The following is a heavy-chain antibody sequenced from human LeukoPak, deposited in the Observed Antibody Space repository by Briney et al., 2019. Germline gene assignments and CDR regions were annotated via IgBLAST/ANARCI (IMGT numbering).Heavy chain of an antibody. D-gene: IGHD4-17*01. CDR1: GGSISSYY. Sequence: SETLSLTCTVSGGSISSYYWSWIRQPPGKGLEWIGEINHSGSTNYNPSLKSRVTISVDTSENQFSLKLSSVTAADTAVYYCARLPMTTVTMVRDYWDQGTLVTVSS. CDR3: ARLPMTTVTMVRDY. CDR2: INHSGST. V-gene: IGHV4-34*01. J-gene: IGHJ4*02.